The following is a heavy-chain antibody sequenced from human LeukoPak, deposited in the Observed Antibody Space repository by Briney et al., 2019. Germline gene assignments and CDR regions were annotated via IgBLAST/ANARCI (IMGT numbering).Heavy chain of an antibody. CDR2: IKQDGSEK. CDR3: ARASPSEYDSWSGYQGDY. V-gene: IGHV3-7*01. Sequence: GGSLRLSCAASGFTFSSYWMSWVRQAPGKGLEWVANIKQDGSEKYYVDSVKGRFTISRDNAKNSLYLQMNSLRAEDTAVYYCARASPSEYDSWSGYQGDYWGQGTLVTVSS. J-gene: IGHJ4*02. D-gene: IGHD3-3*01. CDR1: GFTFSSYW.